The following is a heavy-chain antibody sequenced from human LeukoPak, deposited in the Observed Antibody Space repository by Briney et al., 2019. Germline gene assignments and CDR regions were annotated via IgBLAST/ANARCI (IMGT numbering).Heavy chain of an antibody. Sequence: ASVKVSCKASGYTFTSYGISWVRQAPGQGLEWMGWISAYNGNTNYAQKLQGRVTMTTDTSTSTAYMGLRSLRSDDTAVYYCASLVGAIDGDYFDYWGQGTLVTVSS. J-gene: IGHJ4*02. CDR1: GYTFTSYG. D-gene: IGHD1-26*01. CDR2: ISAYNGNT. V-gene: IGHV1-18*01. CDR3: ASLVGAIDGDYFDY.